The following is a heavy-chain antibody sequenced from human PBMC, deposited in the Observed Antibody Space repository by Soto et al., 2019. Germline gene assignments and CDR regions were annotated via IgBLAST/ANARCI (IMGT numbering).Heavy chain of an antibody. CDR1: GFTFSSYG. D-gene: IGHD4-17*01. CDR2: IWYDGSNK. J-gene: IGHJ6*02. V-gene: IGHV3-33*01. Sequence: GGSLRLSCAASGFTFSSYGMHWVRQAPGKGLEWVAVIWYDGSNKYYADSVKGRFTISRDNSKNTLYLQMNSLRAEDTAVYYCARDLSYSTVTQYYYYYGMDVWGQGTTVTVSS. CDR3: ARDLSYSTVTQYYYYYGMDV.